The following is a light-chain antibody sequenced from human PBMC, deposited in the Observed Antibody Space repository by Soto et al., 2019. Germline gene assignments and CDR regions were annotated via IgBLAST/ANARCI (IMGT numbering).Light chain of an antibody. CDR2: GAS. V-gene: IGKV3-11*01. J-gene: IGKJ3*01. CDR1: RSIGTY. Sequence: EIVLTQSPATLSLSPGERATLSCRASRSIGTYLAWYQQKPGQAPRLLMYGASNSATGIPARFSGSGPAPDFPLTIISLEPADFAVYYCQKRINWPFIFGPGTKVYIK. CDR3: QKRINWPFI.